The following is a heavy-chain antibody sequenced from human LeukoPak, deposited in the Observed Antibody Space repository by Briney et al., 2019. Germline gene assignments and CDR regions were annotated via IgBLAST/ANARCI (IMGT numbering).Heavy chain of an antibody. V-gene: IGHV1-69*05. CDR2: IIPIFGTA. J-gene: IGHJ5*02. D-gene: IGHD5-24*01. CDR3: ARTHGRDXGNXFDP. Sequence: SVKVSCKASGGTFSSYAISWVRQAPGQGLEWMGGIIPIFGTANYAQKFQGRVTITTDESTSTAYMELSSLRSEDTAVYYCARTHGRDXGNXFDPWGXGXLXXVS. CDR1: GGTFSSYA.